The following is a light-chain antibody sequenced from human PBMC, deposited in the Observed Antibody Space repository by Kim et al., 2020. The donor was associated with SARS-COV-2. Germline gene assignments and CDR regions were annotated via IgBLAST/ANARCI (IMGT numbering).Light chain of an antibody. V-gene: IGLV3-19*01. Sequence: ALGRTGRITCQGDSLRSYYASWYQQTPGQAPVLVIYGKNNRPSGIPDRFSGSSSGNTASLTITGAQAEDEADNYCNSRDSSGNHWVFGGGTKLTVL. CDR3: NSRDSSGNHWV. CDR1: SLRSYY. J-gene: IGLJ3*02. CDR2: GKN.